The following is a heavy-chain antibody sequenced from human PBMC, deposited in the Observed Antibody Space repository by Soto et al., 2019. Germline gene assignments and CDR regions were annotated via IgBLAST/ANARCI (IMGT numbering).Heavy chain of an antibody. CDR1: GGSISSYY. CDR2: IYYSGST. V-gene: IGHV4-59*01. J-gene: IGHJ4*02. D-gene: IGHD6-19*01. CDR3: ARDGDSSGWYGIFDY. Sequence: SSETLSLTCTVSGGSISSYYWSWIRQPPGKGLEWIGYIYYSGSTNYNPSLKSRVTISVDTSKNQFSLKLSSVTAADTAVYYCARDGDSSGWYGIFDYWGQGTLVTVSS.